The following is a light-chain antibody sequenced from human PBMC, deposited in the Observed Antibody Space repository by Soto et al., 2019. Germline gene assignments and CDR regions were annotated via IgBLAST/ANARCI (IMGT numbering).Light chain of an antibody. CDR1: SSDVGGYNY. CDR2: DVS. Sequence: QSVLPQPASVSGSPGQSITISCTGTSSDVGGYNYVSWYQQHPGKAPKLMIYDVSNRPSGVFNRFSGSKSGSTASLTIFGLQDEDEADYYCSSYTSLSTLVFGTGTKVTVL. V-gene: IGLV2-14*01. J-gene: IGLJ1*01. CDR3: SSYTSLSTLV.